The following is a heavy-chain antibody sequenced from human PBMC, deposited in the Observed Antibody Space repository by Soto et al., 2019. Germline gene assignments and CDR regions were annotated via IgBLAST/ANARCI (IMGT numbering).Heavy chain of an antibody. V-gene: IGHV3-72*01. Sequence: EVQLVESGGGLVQPGGSLRLSCAASGFTFSDHYMDWVRQPPGKGLEWVGSIGKKANSYTTEYAASVKGRFSISRDDSKTSMYLQMNSLKTDDTAVYYCARGVIVATSYYLYYWGQGTLVTVSS. CDR3: ARGVIVATSYYLYY. CDR1: GFTFSDHY. J-gene: IGHJ4*02. CDR2: IGKKANSYTT. D-gene: IGHD5-12*01.